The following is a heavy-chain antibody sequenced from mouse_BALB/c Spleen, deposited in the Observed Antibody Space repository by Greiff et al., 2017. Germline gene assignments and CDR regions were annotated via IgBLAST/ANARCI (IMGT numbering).Heavy chain of an antibody. V-gene: IGHV3-2*02. CDR1: GYSITSDYA. J-gene: IGHJ4*01. D-gene: IGHD1-1*01. CDR2: ISYSGST. CDR3: AREGLLRNYAMDY. Sequence: VQLQQSGPGLVKPSQSLSLTCTVTGYSITSDYAWNWIRQFPGNKLEWMGYISYSGSTSYNPSLKSRISITRDTSKNQFFLQLNSVTTEDTATYYCAREGLLRNYAMDYWGQGTSVTVSA.